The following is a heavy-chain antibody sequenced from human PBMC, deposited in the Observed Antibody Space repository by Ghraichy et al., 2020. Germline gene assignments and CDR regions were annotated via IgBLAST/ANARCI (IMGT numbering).Heavy chain of an antibody. V-gene: IGHV4-34*01. CDR1: GGSFSGYY. CDR3: ARVKDGKRLGYYYDSRIYDAFDI. D-gene: IGHD3-22*01. CDR2: INHSGST. Sequence: SETLSLTCAVYGGSFSGYYWSWIRQPPGKRLEWIGEINHSGSTNYNPSLKSRVTISVDTSKNQFSLKLSSVTAADTAVYYCARVKDGKRLGYYYDSRIYDAFDIWGQGTMVTVSS. J-gene: IGHJ3*02.